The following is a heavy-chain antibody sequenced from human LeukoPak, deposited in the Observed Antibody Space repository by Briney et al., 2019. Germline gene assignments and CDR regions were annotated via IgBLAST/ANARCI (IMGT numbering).Heavy chain of an antibody. V-gene: IGHV4-59*01. CDR1: GGSISSYY. CDR3: ARVRTTVTTYRLGWFDP. D-gene: IGHD4-17*01. Sequence: PSETLSLTCTVSGGSISSYYWSWIRQPPGKGLEWIGYIYYSGSTNYNPSLKSRVTISVDTSKNQFSLKLSSVTAADTAVYYCARVRTTVTTYRLGWFDPWGQGTLVTVSS. CDR2: IYYSGST. J-gene: IGHJ5*02.